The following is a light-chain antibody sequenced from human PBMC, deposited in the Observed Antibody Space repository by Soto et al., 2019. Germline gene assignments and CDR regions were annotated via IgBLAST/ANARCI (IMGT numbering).Light chain of an antibody. CDR2: AAS. CDR3: QQYGSSGT. J-gene: IGKJ1*01. CDR1: QSISSY. V-gene: IGKV1-39*02. Sequence: SVGDRVTITCRASQSISSYLNWYQQKPGKAPKLLIYAASSRATGIPDRFSGSGSGTDFTLTISRLEPEDFAVYYCQQYGSSGTFGQGTKVDIK.